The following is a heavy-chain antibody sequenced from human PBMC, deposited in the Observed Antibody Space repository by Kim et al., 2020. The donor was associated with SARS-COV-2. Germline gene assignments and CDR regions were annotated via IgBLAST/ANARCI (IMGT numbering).Heavy chain of an antibody. CDR1: GGTFSSYA. V-gene: IGHV1-69*13. Sequence: SVKVSCKASGGTFSSYAISWVRQAPGQGLEGMGGIIPIFGTANYAQKFQGRVTITADESTSTAYMELSSLRSEDTAVYYCARERSEFWSGFHYYYGMDVWGQGTTVTVSS. CDR2: IIPIFGTA. J-gene: IGHJ6*02. D-gene: IGHD3-3*01. CDR3: ARERSEFWSGFHYYYGMDV.